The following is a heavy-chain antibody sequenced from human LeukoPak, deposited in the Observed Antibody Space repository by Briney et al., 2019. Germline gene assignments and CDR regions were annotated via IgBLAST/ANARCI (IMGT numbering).Heavy chain of an antibody. CDR2: INAGNGNT. D-gene: IGHD1-14*01. V-gene: IGHV1-3*01. J-gene: IGHJ4*02. CDR1: GYTFTSYA. Sequence: ASVKVSCKASGYTFTSYAMHWVRQAPGQRLEWMGWINAGNGNTKYSQKFQGRVTITRDTSASTAYMELSGLRSEDTAVYYCARDFSGHRYFDYWGQGTLVTVSS. CDR3: ARDFSGHRYFDY.